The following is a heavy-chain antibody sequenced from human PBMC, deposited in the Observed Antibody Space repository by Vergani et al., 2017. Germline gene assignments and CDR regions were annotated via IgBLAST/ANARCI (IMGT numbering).Heavy chain of an antibody. Sequence: QVQLVQSGAEVKKPGASVKVSCKASGYTFTGYYMHWVRQAPGQGLEWMGWINPNSGGTNYAQKFQGRVTMTRDTSISTAYMELSRLRSDDTAVYYCARGRPKVVSSSWYDAFDIWGQGTMVTVSS. CDR3: ARGRPKVVSSSWYDAFDI. CDR1: GYTFTGYY. CDR2: INPNSGGT. J-gene: IGHJ3*02. V-gene: IGHV1-2*02. D-gene: IGHD6-13*01.